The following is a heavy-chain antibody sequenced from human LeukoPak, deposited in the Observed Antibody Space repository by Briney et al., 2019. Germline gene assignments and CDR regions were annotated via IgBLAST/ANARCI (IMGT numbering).Heavy chain of an antibody. V-gene: IGHV1-2*02. CDR2: INPNSGGT. CDR1: GYTFTGYY. J-gene: IGHJ4*02. CDR3: AREGTDYYDSSGCLDY. Sequence: ASVKVSCKASGYTFTGYYMHWVRQAPGQGLEWMGWINPNSGGTNCAQKFQGRVTMTRDTSISTAYMELSRLRSDDTAVYYCAREGTDYYDSSGCLDYWGQGTLVTVSS. D-gene: IGHD3-22*01.